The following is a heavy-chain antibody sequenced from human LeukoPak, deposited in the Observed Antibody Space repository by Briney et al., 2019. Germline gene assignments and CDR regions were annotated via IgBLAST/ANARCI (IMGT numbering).Heavy chain of an antibody. J-gene: IGHJ4*02. V-gene: IGHV1-2*02. CDR3: ARDLAVAGTDY. Sequence: ASVKVSCKASGYTFTGYYMHWVRQAPGQGLEWMGWINPNSGGTNYAQKLHGRVTMTRDTSLSTTYMELSRLRSDDTAVYYCARDLAVAGTDYWGQGALVTVSS. CDR1: GYTFTGYY. CDR2: INPNSGGT. D-gene: IGHD6-19*01.